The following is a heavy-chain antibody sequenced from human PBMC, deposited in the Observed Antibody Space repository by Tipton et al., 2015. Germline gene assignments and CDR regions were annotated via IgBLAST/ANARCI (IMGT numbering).Heavy chain of an antibody. J-gene: IGHJ4*02. V-gene: IGHV4-59*01. CDR2: IQYSGGT. CDR3: ARARGRHGGLFAS. D-gene: IGHD4-23*01. CDR1: SDSINKYY. Sequence: TLSLTCTVSSDSINKYYWSWIRQPPGKELQWIGYIQYSGGTNYNPSLESRVSMSVDTSKTQFSLEMRSVTATGTAVYYCARARGRHGGLFASWGQGTLVTVSS.